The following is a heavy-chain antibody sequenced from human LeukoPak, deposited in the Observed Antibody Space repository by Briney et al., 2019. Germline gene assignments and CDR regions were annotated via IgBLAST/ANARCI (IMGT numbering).Heavy chain of an antibody. Sequence: GGSLRPSCTAPGFTFGDYAMSWVRQAPGKGLEWVGFIRSKAYGGTTEYAASVKGRFTISRDDSKSIAYLQMNSLKTEDTAVYYCTRVVPAAHYGMDVWGQGTTVTVSS. CDR3: TRVVPAAHYGMDV. CDR1: GFTFGDYA. CDR2: IRSKAYGGTT. V-gene: IGHV3-49*04. D-gene: IGHD2-2*01. J-gene: IGHJ6*02.